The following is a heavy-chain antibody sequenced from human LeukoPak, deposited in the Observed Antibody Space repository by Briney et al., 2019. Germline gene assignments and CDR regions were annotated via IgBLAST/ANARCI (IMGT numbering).Heavy chain of an antibody. J-gene: IGHJ4*02. CDR3: ASVVEYSSSGDY. V-gene: IGHV3-21*01. CDR2: ISSSSSYI. D-gene: IGHD6-6*01. CDR1: GFTFSSYS. Sequence: PGGSLRLSCAASGFTFSSYSMNWVRQAPGKGLEWVSSISSSSSYIYYADSVKGRFTISRDNAKNSLYLQMNSLRAEDTAVYYCASVVEYSSSGDYWGQGTLVTVSS.